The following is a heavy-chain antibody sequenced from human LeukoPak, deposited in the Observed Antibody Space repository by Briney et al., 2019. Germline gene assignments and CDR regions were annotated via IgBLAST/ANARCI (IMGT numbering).Heavy chain of an antibody. CDR1: GFTFNRNN. V-gene: IGHV3-48*01. Sequence: GGSLRLSCAASGFTFNRNNMNWVRQAPGKGLEWVSYISSTSITMYYADSVKGRFTISRDNAKNSLYLQMNSLRADDTAVYYCARETILAVAGDFWGQGTLVTVSS. D-gene: IGHD6-19*01. J-gene: IGHJ4*02. CDR2: ISSTSITM. CDR3: ARETILAVAGDF.